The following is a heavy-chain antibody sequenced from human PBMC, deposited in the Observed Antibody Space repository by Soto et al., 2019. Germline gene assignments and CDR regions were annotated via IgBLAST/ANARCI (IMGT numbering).Heavy chain of an antibody. J-gene: IGHJ4*02. CDR3: AKGKGNYWAIDY. V-gene: IGHV3-30*18. CDR1: GFTFSSYG. CDR2: ISHDGSYQ. D-gene: IGHD1-7*01. Sequence: QVQLVESGGGVVQPGRSLRLSCAASGFTFSSYGMHWVRQAPGKGLEWVAVISHDGSYQYYEDSVKGRFTISRDNSKNMLYLQMNSLRAEDTAVYYCAKGKGNYWAIDYWGPGTLVIVSS.